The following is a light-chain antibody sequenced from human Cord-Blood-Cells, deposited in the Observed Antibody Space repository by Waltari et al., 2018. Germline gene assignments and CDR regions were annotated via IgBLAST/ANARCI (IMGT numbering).Light chain of an antibody. Sequence: DIQMTQSPSSLSASVGDRVTITCRASQSISSYLNWYQQKPGKAPKLLIYAASSLQSGVPSRFSGSGSWTDFTLTIRSLQPEEFATYYCQPSYSTPYTFGQGTKLEIK. V-gene: IGKV1-39*01. CDR1: QSISSY. CDR2: AAS. J-gene: IGKJ2*01. CDR3: QPSYSTPYT.